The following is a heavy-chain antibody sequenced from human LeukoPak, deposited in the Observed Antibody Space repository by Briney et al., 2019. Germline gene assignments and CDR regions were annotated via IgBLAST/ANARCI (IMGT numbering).Heavy chain of an antibody. V-gene: IGHV4-61*02. D-gene: IGHD3-22*01. CDR1: GGSISSGSYY. CDR2: IYTSGST. J-gene: IGHJ3*02. CDR3: ARGPGVTYYYDSSAENGAFDI. Sequence: SETLSLTCTVSGGSISSGSYYWSWIRQPAGKGLEWIGRIYTSGSTNYNPSLKSRVTISVDTSKNQFSLKLSSVTAADTAVYYCARGPGVTYYYDSSAENGAFDIWGQGTMVTVSS.